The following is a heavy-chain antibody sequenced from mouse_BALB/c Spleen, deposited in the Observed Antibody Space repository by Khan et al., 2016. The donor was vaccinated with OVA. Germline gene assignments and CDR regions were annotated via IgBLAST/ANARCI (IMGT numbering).Heavy chain of an antibody. D-gene: IGHD2-14*01. CDR1: GYTFTSYT. CDR2: INPSSGYT. V-gene: IGHV1-4*01. CDR3: ARDGAYYRNDGWFAY. J-gene: IGHJ3*01. Sequence: QVQLKQSGAELARPGASVKMSCKASGYTFTSYTIHWIKQRPGQGLEWIGYINPSSGYTNYNQKFKDKATLTADKSSTTAYMQLSSLTSDDSAVYYSARDGAYYRNDGWFAYWGQGTLVTVSA.